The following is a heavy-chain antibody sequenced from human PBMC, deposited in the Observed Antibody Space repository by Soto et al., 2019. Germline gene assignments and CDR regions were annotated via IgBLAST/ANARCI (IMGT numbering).Heavy chain of an antibody. CDR2: ISAYNGNT. D-gene: IGHD1-26*01. CDR1: GYTFTSYG. Sequence: QVQLVQSGAEVKKPGASVKVSCKASGYTFTSYGISWVRQAPGQGLEWMGWISAYNGNTNYAQKLQGRVTITTDTSTSTAYMELRSLRSDDTAVYYCARDWDPAPPGYGMDVWGQGTTVTVSS. CDR3: ARDWDPAPPGYGMDV. J-gene: IGHJ6*02. V-gene: IGHV1-18*01.